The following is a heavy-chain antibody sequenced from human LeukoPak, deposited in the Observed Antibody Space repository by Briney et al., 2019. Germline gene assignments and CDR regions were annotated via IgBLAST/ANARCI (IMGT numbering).Heavy chain of an antibody. CDR3: ARGPSINYGDYYY. D-gene: IGHD4-17*01. J-gene: IGHJ4*01. Sequence: GGSLRLSCAASGFTFSSYAMHWVRQAPGKGLEWVAVISYDGSNKYYADSVKGRFTISRDNSKNTLYLQMNSLRAEDTAVYYCARGPSINYGDYYYWGHGTLVTVSS. CDR1: GFTFSSYA. CDR2: ISYDGSNK. V-gene: IGHV3-30-3*01.